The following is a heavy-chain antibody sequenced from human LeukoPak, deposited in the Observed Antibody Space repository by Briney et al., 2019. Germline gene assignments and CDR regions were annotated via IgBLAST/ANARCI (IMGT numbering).Heavy chain of an antibody. CDR3: ARSGDSSAYYSL. Sequence: SETLSPTCTISGASIGSHYWGWIRQPPGRGLEWIGNVYYVGSATYNPSLKSQVTISLDTSKNQFSLKLSSVTAADTAVYFCARSGDSSAYYSLWGQGTLVIVSS. V-gene: IGHV4-59*11. CDR1: GASIGSHY. J-gene: IGHJ4*02. CDR2: VYYVGSA. D-gene: IGHD3-22*01.